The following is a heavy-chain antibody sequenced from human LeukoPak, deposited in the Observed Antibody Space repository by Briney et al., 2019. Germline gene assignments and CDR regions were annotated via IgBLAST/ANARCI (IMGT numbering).Heavy chain of an antibody. J-gene: IGHJ4*02. V-gene: IGHV1-46*01. Sequence: ASVKVSCKASGYTFTSYYMHWVRQAPGQGLEWMGIINPSGGSTSYAQKFQGRVTMTRDMSTSTVYMGLSSLRSEDTAVYYCARDLYGYSSSWYRFFDYWGQGTLVTVSS. D-gene: IGHD6-13*01. CDR3: ARDLYGYSSSWYRFFDY. CDR1: GYTFTSYY. CDR2: INPSGGST.